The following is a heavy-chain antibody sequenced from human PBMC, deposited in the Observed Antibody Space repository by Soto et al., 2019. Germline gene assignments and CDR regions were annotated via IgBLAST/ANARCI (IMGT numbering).Heavy chain of an antibody. CDR1: GFTFSSYG. V-gene: IGHV3-33*01. D-gene: IGHD3-22*01. CDR2: IWYDGSNK. CDR3: ARAVTEYYDSSGYYPGGGYGMDV. Sequence: ESGGGVVQPGRSLRLSCAASGFTFSSYGMHWVRQAPGKGLEWVAVIWYDGSNKYYADSVKGRFTISRDNSKNTLYLQMNSLRAEDTAVYYCARAVTEYYDSSGYYPGGGYGMDVWGQGTTVTVSS. J-gene: IGHJ6*02.